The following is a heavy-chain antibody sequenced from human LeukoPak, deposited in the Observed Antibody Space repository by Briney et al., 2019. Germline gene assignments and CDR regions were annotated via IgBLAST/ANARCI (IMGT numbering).Heavy chain of an antibody. CDR2: ITSPVGRM. Sequence: PGGSLRLSCAASGFTFSTYSMNWVRQAPGKGLEWVSSITSPVGRMYYADSLKGRITISRDNARSTLYLQMNSLRAEDTAVYYCATDGRSSGWYGFDYWGQGILVTVPS. V-gene: IGHV3-21*01. CDR3: ATDGRSSGWYGFDY. J-gene: IGHJ4*02. D-gene: IGHD6-19*01. CDR1: GFTFSTYS.